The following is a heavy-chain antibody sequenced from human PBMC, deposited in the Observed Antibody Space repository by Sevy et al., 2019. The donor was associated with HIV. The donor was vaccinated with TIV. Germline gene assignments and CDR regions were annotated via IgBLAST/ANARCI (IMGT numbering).Heavy chain of an antibody. V-gene: IGHV3-33*06. J-gene: IGHJ4*02. D-gene: IGHD6-13*01. Sequence: GSLRLSCAASGFIFSSYGMHWVRQAPGKGLEWVAIIWYDGSNKYYVDSVKGRFTISRDNSKNKVYLHMNSLRAEDTAIYYCAKDEGAAGLGSFDYWGQGTLVTVSS. CDR1: GFIFSSYG. CDR3: AKDEGAAGLGSFDY. CDR2: IWYDGSNK.